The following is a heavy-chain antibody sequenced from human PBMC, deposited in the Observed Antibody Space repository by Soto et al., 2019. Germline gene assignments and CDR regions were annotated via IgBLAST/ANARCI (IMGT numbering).Heavy chain of an antibody. J-gene: IGHJ4*02. V-gene: IGHV4-39*01. D-gene: IGHD4-17*01. CDR1: GGSVTNSSYY. CDR2: VYYRGIS. CDR3: VSQRTTVPTQAYFDY. Sequence: ETLGLACTVSGGSVTNSSYYWGWIRQSPGKGLEWIGSVYYRGISYSKSSVKSRVTISVDTSKNRFSRSLNSVTASDTAVYFCVSQRTTVPTQAYFDYWGPGALVTVYS.